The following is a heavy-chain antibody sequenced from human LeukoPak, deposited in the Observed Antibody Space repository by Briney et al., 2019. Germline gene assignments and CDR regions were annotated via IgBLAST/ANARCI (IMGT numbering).Heavy chain of an antibody. CDR1: GYTFTSYG. V-gene: IGHV1-18*01. D-gene: IGHD6-13*01. Sequence: ASVKVSCKASGYTFTSYGNSWARQAPGQGLEWMGWNSAYNGNTNYAQKLQGRVTMTTDTSTSTAYMELRSLRSDDTAVYYCASARGSSSWYRMNEGEYYFDYWGQGTLVTVSS. CDR3: ASARGSSSWYRMNEGEYYFDY. CDR2: NSAYNGNT. J-gene: IGHJ4*02.